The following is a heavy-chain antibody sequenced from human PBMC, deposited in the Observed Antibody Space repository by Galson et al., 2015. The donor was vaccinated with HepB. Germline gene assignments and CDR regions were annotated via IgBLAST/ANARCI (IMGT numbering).Heavy chain of an antibody. CDR3: ARDTSLYCSSSSCYAHGVDV. J-gene: IGHJ6*02. D-gene: IGHD2-2*01. V-gene: IGHV1-69*06. CDR1: GGAFTSFA. Sequence: SVKVSCKASGGAFTSFAISWVRQAPGQGLEWMGAIIPIFGTANYAQKFQGRVTIIADKSTRTAYMEVSSLRSEDTAVYYCARDTSLYCSSSSCYAHGVDVWGQGTTVTVSS. CDR2: IIPIFGTA.